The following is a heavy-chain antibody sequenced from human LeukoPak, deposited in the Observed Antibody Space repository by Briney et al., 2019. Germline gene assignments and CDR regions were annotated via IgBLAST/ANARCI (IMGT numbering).Heavy chain of an antibody. Sequence: SETLSLTCTVSGGSISSYYWSWIRQPAGKGLEWIGRIYTSGSTNYNPSLKSRVTMSVDTSKNQFSLKLSSVTAADTAVYYCARDVEEARETYYFDYWGQGTLVTVSS. J-gene: IGHJ4*02. CDR1: GGSISSYY. CDR2: IYTSGST. V-gene: IGHV4-4*07. CDR3: ARDVEEARETYYFDY. D-gene: IGHD5-24*01.